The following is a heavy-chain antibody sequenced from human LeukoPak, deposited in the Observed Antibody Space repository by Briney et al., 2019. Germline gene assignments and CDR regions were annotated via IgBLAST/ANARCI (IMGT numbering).Heavy chain of an antibody. Sequence: ASVKVSCKVSGCTLTELSMHWVRQAPGKGLEWMGGFDPEDGETIYAQKFQGRVTMTEDTSTDTAYMELSSLRSEDTAVYYCATDLVGRYYDSSGYARDDYWGQGTLVTVSS. CDR3: ATDLVGRYYDSSGYARDDY. CDR1: GCTLTELS. D-gene: IGHD3-22*01. V-gene: IGHV1-24*01. CDR2: FDPEDGET. J-gene: IGHJ4*02.